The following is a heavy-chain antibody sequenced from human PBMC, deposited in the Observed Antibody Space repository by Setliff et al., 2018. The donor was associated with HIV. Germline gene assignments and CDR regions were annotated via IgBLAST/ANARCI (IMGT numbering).Heavy chain of an antibody. Sequence: ASVKVSCKASGYPFSGYGISWVRLAPGQGLEWMGWISAYNGNTNYAQKLQGRVTMTTDTSTSTAYMELRSLRSDDTAVYYCAREIGDYYDSSGYYPPTDYYYGMDVWGQGTTVTVSS. J-gene: IGHJ6*02. CDR3: AREIGDYYDSSGYYPPTDYYYGMDV. V-gene: IGHV1-18*01. D-gene: IGHD3-22*01. CDR1: GYPFSGYG. CDR2: ISAYNGNT.